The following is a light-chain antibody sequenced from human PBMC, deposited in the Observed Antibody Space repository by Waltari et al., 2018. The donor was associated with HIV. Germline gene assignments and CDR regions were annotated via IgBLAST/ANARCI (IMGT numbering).Light chain of an antibody. V-gene: IGLV1-51*01. CDR1: TSNIGTKY. J-gene: IGLJ2*01. Sequence: QSVLTQPPSVSAAPGQKVTISCSGSTSNIGTKYVSWYRQLPGTAPKPLIYDNNKRPSGIPDRFSGSKSGTSATLDITGLQTGDEADYYCEAWDSSLSAVLFGGGTKVTVL. CDR3: EAWDSSLSAVL. CDR2: DNN.